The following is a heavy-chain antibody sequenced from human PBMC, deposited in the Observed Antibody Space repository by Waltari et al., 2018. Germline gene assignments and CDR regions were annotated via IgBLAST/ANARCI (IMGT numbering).Heavy chain of an antibody. D-gene: IGHD3-3*01. CDR1: GESFSGSY. Sequence: QVQLQQWGAGLLKPSETLSLTCAVYGESFSGSYWSWIRQPPGKGRGWIGEINNNGGTNDNPSLKSRVTISVDTSKNQFSLKLSSVTAADTAVYYCARVGSRFWSGYYTYFDYWGQGTLVTVSS. CDR3: ARVGSRFWSGYYTYFDY. J-gene: IGHJ4*02. CDR2: INNNGGT. V-gene: IGHV4-34*01.